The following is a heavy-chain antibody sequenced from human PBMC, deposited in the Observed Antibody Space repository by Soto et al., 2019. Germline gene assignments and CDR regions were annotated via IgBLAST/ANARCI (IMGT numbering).Heavy chain of an antibody. J-gene: IGHJ4*02. CDR3: ARGILETVAGTDDY. V-gene: IGHV1-69*02. CDR1: GGTFSSYT. CDR2: IIPILGIA. Sequence: QVQLVQSGAEVKKPGSSVKVSCKASGGTFSSYTISWVRQAPGQGLEWMGRIIPILGIANSAQKFQGRVTITADKSTSTDYRELSSLRSEDTAVYYCARGILETVAGTDDYWGQGTLVTVSS. D-gene: IGHD6-19*01.